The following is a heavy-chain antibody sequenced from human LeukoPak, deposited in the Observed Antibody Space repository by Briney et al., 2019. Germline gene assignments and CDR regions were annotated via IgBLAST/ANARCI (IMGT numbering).Heavy chain of an antibody. J-gene: IGHJ4*02. CDR3: ARRLPAAGYFDY. D-gene: IGHD2-2*01. CDR1: GFTFSSYA. V-gene: IGHV3-23*01. Sequence: GGSLRLSCAASGFTFSSYAMSWVRQAPGKGLEWVSAISGSGGSKYYADSVKGRFTISRDNSKNTLYLQMNSLRAEDTAVYYCARRLPAAGYFDYWGQGTLVTVSS. CDR2: ISGSGGSK.